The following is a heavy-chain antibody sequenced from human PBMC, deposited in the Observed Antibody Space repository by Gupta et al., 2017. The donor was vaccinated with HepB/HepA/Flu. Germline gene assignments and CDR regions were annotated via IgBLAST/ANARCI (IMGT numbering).Heavy chain of an antibody. J-gene: IGHJ4*02. D-gene: IGHD5-18*01. CDR1: GFPFSSYW. Sequence: EVQLVESGGGLVQPGGSLRLSCAASGFPFSSYWMGWVRQAPGKGLEWVANIKQDGSEEKYVDFVKGRFTISRDNTKNLLYLQMNSLRAEDTAVYYCTREQPPFKWGQGTLVTVSS. CDR2: IKQDGSEE. CDR3: TREQPPFK. V-gene: IGHV3-7*01.